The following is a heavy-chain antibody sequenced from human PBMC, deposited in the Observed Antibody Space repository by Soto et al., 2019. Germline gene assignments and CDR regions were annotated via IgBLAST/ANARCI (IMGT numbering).Heavy chain of an antibody. CDR2: IYYSGST. V-gene: IGHV4-30-4*01. CDR1: GGSISSGDYY. CDR3: ARESRGYYYDSSGYYYDY. Sequence: SETLSLTCTVSGGSISSGDYYWSWIRQPPGKGLEWIGYIYYSGSTYYNPSLKSRVTISVDTSKNQFSLKLSSVTAADTAVYYCARESRGYYYDSSGYYYDYWGQGTLVTVSS. D-gene: IGHD3-22*01. J-gene: IGHJ4*02.